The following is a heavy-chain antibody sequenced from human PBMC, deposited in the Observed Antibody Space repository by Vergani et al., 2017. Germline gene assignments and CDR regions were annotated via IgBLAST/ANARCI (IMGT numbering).Heavy chain of an antibody. D-gene: IGHD4-11*01. CDR2: MNPNSGNT. J-gene: IGHJ6*03. CDR3: ATGSPYSNYPDYYYYYMDV. CDR1: GYTFTSYD. Sequence: QVQLVQSGAEVKKPGASVKVSCKASGYTFTSYDINWVRQATGQGLEWMGWMNPNSGNTGYAQKFQGRVTMTRNTSISTAYMELSSLRSEDTAVYYCATGSPYSNYPDYYYYYMDVWGKGTTVTVSS. V-gene: IGHV1-8*01.